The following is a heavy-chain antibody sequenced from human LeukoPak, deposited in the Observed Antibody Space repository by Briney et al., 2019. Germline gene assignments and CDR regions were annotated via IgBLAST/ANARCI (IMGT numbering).Heavy chain of an antibody. CDR3: ARDPGSGSYYPPGYYYGMDV. V-gene: IGHV3-48*03. CDR2: ISSSGSTI. J-gene: IGHJ6*04. D-gene: IGHD3-10*01. CDR1: GSTFGNYA. Sequence: GGSLRLSCAASGSTFGNYAMSWVRQAPGKGLEGVSYISSSGSTIYYADSVKGRFTISRDNAKNSLYLQMNSLRAEDTAVYYCARDPGSGSYYPPGYYYGMDVWGKGTTVTVSS.